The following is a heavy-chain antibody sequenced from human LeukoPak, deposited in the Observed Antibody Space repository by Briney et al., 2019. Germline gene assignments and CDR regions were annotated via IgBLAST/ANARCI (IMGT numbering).Heavy chain of an antibody. CDR2: INHSGST. D-gene: IGHD6-19*01. J-gene: IGHJ4*02. CDR3: ARATRAGYSSGWYYFDY. CDR1: GGPFSGYY. Sequence: SETLSLTCAVYGGPFSGYYWSWIRQPPEKGLEWIGEINHSGSTNYNPSLKSRVTISVDTSKNQFSLKLSSVTAADTAVYYCARATRAGYSSGWYYFDYWGQGTLVTVSS. V-gene: IGHV4-34*01.